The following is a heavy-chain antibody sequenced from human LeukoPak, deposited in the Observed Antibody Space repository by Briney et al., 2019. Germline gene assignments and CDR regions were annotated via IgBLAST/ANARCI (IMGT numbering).Heavy chain of an antibody. V-gene: IGHV3-23*01. CDR3: AKGSIGYFFDR. J-gene: IGHJ4*02. D-gene: IGHD3-22*01. CDR1: GFIFNNYG. CDR2: ISNDGGGK. Sequence: GGSLRLSCAASGFIFNNYGLVWVRQAPGKGLEWVSAISNDGGGKTYADFVKGRFSVSRDNSKNTLFLQMNSLRAEDTALYYCAKGSIGYFFDRWGQGTLVTVSS.